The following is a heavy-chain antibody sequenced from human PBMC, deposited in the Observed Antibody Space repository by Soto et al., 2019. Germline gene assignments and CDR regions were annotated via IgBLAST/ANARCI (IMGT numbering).Heavy chain of an antibody. J-gene: IGHJ1*01. Sequence: QVQLVQSGAEVRQPASSVKVSCKTSGGTFSSYAISWVRQAPGQGLEWMGGIVPIVDTSTYAQKFQGRVTITADESTSTVYXELSXLXXXXXXXXXXXXXXXXXXXXXXXXQXXXVTVSS. CDR3: XXXXXXXXXXXX. CDR2: IVPIVDTS. V-gene: IGHV1-69*12. CDR1: GGTFSSYA.